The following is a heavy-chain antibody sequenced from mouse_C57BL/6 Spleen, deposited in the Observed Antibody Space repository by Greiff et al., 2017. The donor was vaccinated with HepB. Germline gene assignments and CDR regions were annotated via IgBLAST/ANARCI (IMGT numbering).Heavy chain of an antibody. CDR3: ARDNYGSSPPYWYFDV. CDR2: IYPSDGST. J-gene: IGHJ1*03. CDR1: GYTFTDHT. D-gene: IGHD1-1*01. V-gene: IGHV1-78*01. Sequence: VQLQQSDAELVKPGASVKISCKVSGYTFTDHTIHWMKQRPEQGLEWIGYIYPSDGSTKYNEKFKGKATLTAAKSSSTAYMQLNSLTSEDSAVYFCARDNYGSSPPYWYFDVWGTGTTVTVSS.